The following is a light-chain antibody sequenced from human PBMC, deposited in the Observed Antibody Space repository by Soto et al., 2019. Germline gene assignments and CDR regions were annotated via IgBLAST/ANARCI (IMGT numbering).Light chain of an antibody. CDR2: SNS. Sequence: QSVLTQPPSASGTPGQRVTISCSGSSSNIGNNPVNWYQQLPGTAPKLLIYSNSHRPSGVPDRFSVSKSGTSASLAISGLQSEDEADYYCAAWDDSLTGSWVFGGGTKLTVL. V-gene: IGLV1-44*01. CDR1: SSNIGNNP. J-gene: IGLJ3*02. CDR3: AAWDDSLTGSWV.